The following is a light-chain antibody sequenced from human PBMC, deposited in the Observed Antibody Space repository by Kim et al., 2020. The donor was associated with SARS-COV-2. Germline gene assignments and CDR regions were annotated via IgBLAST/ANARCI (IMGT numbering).Light chain of an antibody. CDR1: QSVSSY. V-gene: IGKV3-11*01. Sequence: PGERATPSCRASQSVSSYLAWYQQKPGQAPRLLIYDASNRATGIPARFSGSGSGTDFTLTISSLEPEDFAVYYCQQRSNWPPMYTFGQGTKLEI. J-gene: IGKJ2*01. CDR2: DAS. CDR3: QQRSNWPPMYT.